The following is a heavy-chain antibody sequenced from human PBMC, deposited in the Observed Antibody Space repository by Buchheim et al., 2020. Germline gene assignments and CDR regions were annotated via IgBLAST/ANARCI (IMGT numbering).Heavy chain of an antibody. J-gene: IGHJ6*02. CDR2: IKQDGSEK. D-gene: IGHD2-21*02. CDR1: GFTFSSYW. V-gene: IGHV3-7*01. CDR3: ARDLVTAILLYYYGMDV. Sequence: EVQLVESGGGLVQPGGSLRLSCAASGFTFSSYWMSWVRQAPGKGLEWVANIKQDGSEKYYVDSVKGRFTISRDNAKNSLYLQMNSLRDEDTAVYYCARDLVTAILLYYYGMDVWGQGTT.